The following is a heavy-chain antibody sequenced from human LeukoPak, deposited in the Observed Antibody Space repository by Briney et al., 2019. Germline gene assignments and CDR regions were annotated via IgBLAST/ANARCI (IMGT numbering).Heavy chain of an antibody. CDR1: GFTFSSYW. Sequence: GGSLRLSCAASGFTFSSYWMHWVRHAPGKGLAWVSRINSDGSSTSYADSVKGRFTISRDNAKNTLYLQMNSLRAEDTAVYYCARGGTGYSSPLYWGQGTLVTVSS. J-gene: IGHJ4*02. D-gene: IGHD5-18*01. CDR3: ARGGTGYSSPLY. CDR2: INSDGSST. V-gene: IGHV3-74*01.